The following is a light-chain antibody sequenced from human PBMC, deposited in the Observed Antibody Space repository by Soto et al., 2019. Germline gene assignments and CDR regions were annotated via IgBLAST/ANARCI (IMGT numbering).Light chain of an antibody. J-gene: IGLJ2*01. V-gene: IGLV3-21*04. Sequence: SYELTQPPSVSVAPGKTARITCGGNNIGSKSVHWYQQKPGQAPVLVIFYDDDRPSGIPERFSGSNSGNTATLTISRVEAGDEDDYYCQVWDSSEVFGGGTKLTVL. CDR2: YDD. CDR1: NIGSKS. CDR3: QVWDSSEV.